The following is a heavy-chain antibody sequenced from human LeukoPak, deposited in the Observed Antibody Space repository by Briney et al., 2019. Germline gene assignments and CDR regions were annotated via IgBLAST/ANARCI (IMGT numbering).Heavy chain of an antibody. CDR2: INHSGST. D-gene: IGHD7-27*01. CDR3: ASLNWGYAPPNDY. Sequence: SETLSLTCAVYGGSFSGYYWSWIRQPPGKGLEWIGEINHSGSTNYNLSLKSRVTISVDTSKNQFSLKLSSVTAADTAVYYCASLNWGYAPPNDYWGQGTLVTVSS. CDR1: GGSFSGYY. J-gene: IGHJ4*02. V-gene: IGHV4-34*01.